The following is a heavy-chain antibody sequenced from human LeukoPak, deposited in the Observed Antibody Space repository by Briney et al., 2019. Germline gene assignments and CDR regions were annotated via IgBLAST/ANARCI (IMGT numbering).Heavy chain of an antibody. Sequence: GSSVKVSCEASGGTFSSYAISWVRQAPGQGLEWMGWISAYNGNTNYAQKFQGRVTMTRDTSISTAYMELSRLRSDDTAVYYCARATEAGGYCSSTSCLPFYYYYYMDVWGKGTTVTVSS. J-gene: IGHJ6*03. V-gene: IGHV1-18*01. CDR1: GGTFSSYA. CDR2: ISAYNGNT. CDR3: ARATEAGGYCSSTSCLPFYYYYYMDV. D-gene: IGHD2-2*01.